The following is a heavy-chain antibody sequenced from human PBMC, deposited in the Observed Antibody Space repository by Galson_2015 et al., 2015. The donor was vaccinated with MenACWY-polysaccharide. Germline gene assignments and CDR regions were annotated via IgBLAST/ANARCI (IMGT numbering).Heavy chain of an antibody. D-gene: IGHD5-12*01. V-gene: IGHV3-74*01. CDR2: TKSDGSST. Sequence: SLRLSCAASGFTFSNYWMHWVRQAPGKGLVWVSRTKSDGSSTNYAASVKGRFTISRDNAKNTLYLQMNSLRAEDTSVYYGARGYSADDWGQGTLVTVSA. CDR1: GFTFSNYW. J-gene: IGHJ4*02. CDR3: ARGYSADD.